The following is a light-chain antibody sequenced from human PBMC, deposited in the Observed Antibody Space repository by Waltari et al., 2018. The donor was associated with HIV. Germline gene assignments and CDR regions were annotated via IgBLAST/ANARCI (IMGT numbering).Light chain of an antibody. V-gene: IGLV3-10*01. Sequence: SYELTQPPSASVSPGQTARITCSGDAMPKKSAYWYQQKSGQAPVLVIYEDSKRPSGIPERFSGSSSGTMATLTISGAQVEDEADYYCYSTDSSDWVFGGGTKLTVL. CDR3: YSTDSSDWV. CDR2: EDS. CDR1: AMPKKS. J-gene: IGLJ3*02.